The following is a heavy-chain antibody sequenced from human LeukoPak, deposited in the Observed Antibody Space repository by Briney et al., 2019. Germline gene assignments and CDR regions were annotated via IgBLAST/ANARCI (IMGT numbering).Heavy chain of an antibody. V-gene: IGHV3-48*03. CDR3: ARGERGDY. D-gene: IGHD1-26*01. CDR1: GFTFSIYE. CDR2: ISSIGTTI. Sequence: GGSLRLSCAPSGFTFSIYEMNWVRQAPGKGLEWVSYISSIGTTIYYADSVKGRFTISRDNVKNSLYLQMNSLRAEDTAVYYCARGERGDYWGQGTLVTVSS. J-gene: IGHJ4*02.